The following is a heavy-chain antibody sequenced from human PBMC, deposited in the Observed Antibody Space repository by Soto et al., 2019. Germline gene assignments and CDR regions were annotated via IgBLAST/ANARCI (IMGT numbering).Heavy chain of an antibody. CDR1: GGTFSNYG. D-gene: IGHD3-22*01. CDR2: IIPLFGTA. Sequence: QVQLVQSGAEVKKPGSSVKVSCKASGGTFSNYGVSWVRQAPGQGLEWMGGIIPLFGTANYAQKFQGRVTITADESTSTAYMELSSLRSEDTALYSCARDEGDSSGYLIGTWGQGTLVTVSS. V-gene: IGHV1-69*12. CDR3: ARDEGDSSGYLIGT. J-gene: IGHJ4*02.